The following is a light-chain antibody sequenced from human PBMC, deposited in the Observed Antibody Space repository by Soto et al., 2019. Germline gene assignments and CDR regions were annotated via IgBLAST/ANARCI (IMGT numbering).Light chain of an antibody. CDR2: KAS. CDR1: QSISTS. J-gene: IGKJ1*01. Sequence: DIQMTQSPSTLSAFVGDRVTITCRASQSISTSLAWYQQKPGKAPKLLIYKASTLKSGVPSRFSGSGSGTDFTLTISSLQPDDFATYYCQHYNSYSEAFGQGTKVDIK. V-gene: IGKV1-5*03. CDR3: QHYNSYSEA.